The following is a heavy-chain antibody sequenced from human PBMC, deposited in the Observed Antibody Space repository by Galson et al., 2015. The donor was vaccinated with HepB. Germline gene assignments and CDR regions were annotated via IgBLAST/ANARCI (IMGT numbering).Heavy chain of an antibody. D-gene: IGHD3-22*01. Sequence: SVKVSCKASGYTFTSYGISWVRQAPGEGLEWMGLVSAYNGNTNYAQKFQGRVTMTTDTSTSTAYMELRSLRSDDTAVYYCARDLVPFNRFDSRGFHYLGDAFDIWGQGTMVTVSS. J-gene: IGHJ3*02. CDR2: VSAYNGNT. CDR3: ARDLVPFNRFDSRGFHYLGDAFDI. V-gene: IGHV1-18*01. CDR1: GYTFTSYG.